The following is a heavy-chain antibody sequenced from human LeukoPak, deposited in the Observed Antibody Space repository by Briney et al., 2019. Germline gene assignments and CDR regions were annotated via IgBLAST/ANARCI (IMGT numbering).Heavy chain of an antibody. CDR1: GGSISSSNW. Sequence: PSETLSLTCAVSGGSISSSNWWSWVRQPPGKGLEWIGEIYHSGSTNYNPSLKSRVTISVDKSKNQFSLKLSSVTAADTAVYYCARVACGGDCCYFDYWGQGTLVTVSS. V-gene: IGHV4-4*02. CDR2: IYHSGST. J-gene: IGHJ4*02. CDR3: ARVACGGDCCYFDY. D-gene: IGHD2-21*02.